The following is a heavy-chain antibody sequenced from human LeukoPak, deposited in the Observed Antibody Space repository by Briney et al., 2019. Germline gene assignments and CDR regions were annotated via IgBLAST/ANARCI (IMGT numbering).Heavy chain of an antibody. CDR3: ARANMVIFGGATDY. V-gene: IGHV3-30*04. CDR2: ISYDGSNK. D-gene: IGHD3-16*01. Sequence: PGGSLRLSCAASGFTFSSYAMHWVRQAPGKGLEWVAVISYDGSNKYYADSVKGRFTISRDNARNSLYLQMNSLRADDTAVYYCARANMVIFGGATDYWGQGTLITVSS. CDR1: GFTFSSYA. J-gene: IGHJ4*02.